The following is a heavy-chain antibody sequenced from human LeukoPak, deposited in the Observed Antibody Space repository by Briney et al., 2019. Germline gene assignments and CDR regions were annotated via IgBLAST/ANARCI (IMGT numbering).Heavy chain of an antibody. CDR3: ARGNTMVRGAPRPLRY. J-gene: IGHJ4*02. CDR2: INPKSGGA. CDR1: GYTFTDYY. V-gene: IGHV1-2*02. Sequence: GASVKVSCKASGYTFTDYYMHWVRQAPGQGLEWMGWINPKSGGANSAQRFQGRVTMTRDTSISTTYMELSRLRSDDTAVYYCARGNTMVRGAPRPLRYWGQGTLVTVSS. D-gene: IGHD3-10*01.